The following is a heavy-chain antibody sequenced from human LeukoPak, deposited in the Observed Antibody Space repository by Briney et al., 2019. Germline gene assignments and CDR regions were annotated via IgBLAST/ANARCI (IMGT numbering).Heavy chain of an antibody. J-gene: IGHJ3*02. D-gene: IGHD1-26*01. V-gene: IGHV4-39*01. CDR2: ISYSGSA. CDR3: ARTARVGSYSPQYSFDI. CDR1: GGSLSDSSFY. Sequence: SETLSPTCTVSGGSLSDSSFYWDSIRQPPGKGLEWIGSISYSGSAYNNPALKSRITLYVDMSKNQLSLKLSSVTAAETAVYYCARTARVGSYSPQYSFDIWGQGTMVTVSS.